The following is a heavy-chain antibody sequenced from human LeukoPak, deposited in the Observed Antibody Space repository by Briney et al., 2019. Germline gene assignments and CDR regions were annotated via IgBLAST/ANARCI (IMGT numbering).Heavy chain of an antibody. CDR1: GFTFSNYA. J-gene: IGHJ4*02. V-gene: IGHV3-30*04. CDR2: IFYDGTIK. Sequence: GGSLRLSCAASGFTFSNYAMHWVRQTPGKGLEWVAVIFYDGTIKYYSDSVRGRFIVSRDNPKNTLYLQMNSLRAEDTAVYYCAREPRGPAGYDSPGRDTFVYWGQGTLVTVSS. CDR3: AREPRGPAGYDSPGRDTFVY. D-gene: IGHD3-22*01.